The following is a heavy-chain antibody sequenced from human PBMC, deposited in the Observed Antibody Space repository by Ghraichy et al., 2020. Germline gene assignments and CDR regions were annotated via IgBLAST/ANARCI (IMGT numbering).Heavy chain of an antibody. CDR3: AHRNYDISSFDY. J-gene: IGHJ4*02. D-gene: IGHD3-9*01. CDR1: GFSLSTSGEG. V-gene: IGHV2-5*01. CDR2: IYWTDDK. Sequence: GPTLVKPTQTLTLTCTFSGFSLSTSGEGVGWIRQPPGKALERLALIYWTDDKRYNPSLKNRVTVTKDTSKNQVVLTMTNMDPVDTATYYCAHRNYDISSFDYWGQGTLVTVSS.